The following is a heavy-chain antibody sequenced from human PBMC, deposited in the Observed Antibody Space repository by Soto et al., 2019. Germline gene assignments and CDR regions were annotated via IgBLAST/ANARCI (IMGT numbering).Heavy chain of an antibody. Sequence: EVQLVESGGGLVQPGGSLRLSCAASGFTFSSYSMNWFRQAPGRGLEWISFISSSSSTIYYADSVKGRFTISRDNAKNSLYLQMNSLRDEDTAVYYCARDGKGYCSSTSCYDYWGQGTLVTVSS. CDR2: ISSSSSTI. CDR3: ARDGKGYCSSTSCYDY. V-gene: IGHV3-48*02. J-gene: IGHJ4*02. D-gene: IGHD2-2*01. CDR1: GFTFSSYS.